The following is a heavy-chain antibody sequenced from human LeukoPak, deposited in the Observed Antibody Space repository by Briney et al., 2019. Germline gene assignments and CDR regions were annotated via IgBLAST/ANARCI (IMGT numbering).Heavy chain of an antibody. CDR2: ISGSGGST. D-gene: IGHD6-19*01. J-gene: IGHJ4*02. CDR1: GFTFSSYA. CDR3: ALSSAVTYYFDY. Sequence: GGSLRLPCAASGFTFSSYAMSWVRQAPGKGLEWVSAISGSGGSTYYADSVKGRFTISRDNSKNTLYLQMNSLRAEDTAVYYCALSSAVTYYFDYWGQGTLVTVSS. V-gene: IGHV3-23*01.